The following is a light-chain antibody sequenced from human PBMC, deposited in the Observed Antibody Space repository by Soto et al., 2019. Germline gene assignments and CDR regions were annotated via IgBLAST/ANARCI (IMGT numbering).Light chain of an antibody. V-gene: IGKV1-5*03. CDR2: RAS. J-gene: IGKJ2*01. CDR1: QSIDSW. Sequence: DIQMTQSPSTLSASVGDRVTITCRASQSIDSWLAWYQQKPGKAPKLLIYRASSLESGVPSRFSGSGSGTEFTLTISSLQPDDFATYYCQQYKTYMYTVAQGTKLEX. CDR3: QQYKTYMYT.